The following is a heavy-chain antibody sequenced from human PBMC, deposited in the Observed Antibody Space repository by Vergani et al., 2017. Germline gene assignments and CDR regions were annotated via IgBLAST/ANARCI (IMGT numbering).Heavy chain of an antibody. Sequence: EVQLLESGGGLVQPGGSLRLSCAASGFTFSSYAMSWVRQAPGKGLEWVSAISGSGGSTYYADSVKGRFTISRDNSKNTLYLQMNSLRAEDTAVYYCAKVYCGGDCYSGGWFDPWGQGTLVTVSS. V-gene: IGHV3-23*01. CDR1: GFTFSSYA. J-gene: IGHJ5*02. D-gene: IGHD2-21*01. CDR2: ISGSGGST. CDR3: AKVYCGGDCYSGGWFDP.